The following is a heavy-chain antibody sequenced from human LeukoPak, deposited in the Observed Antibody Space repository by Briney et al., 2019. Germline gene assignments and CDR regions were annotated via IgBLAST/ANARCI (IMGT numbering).Heavy chain of an antibody. CDR2: IYSGGST. CDR1: GFTVSSNY. D-gene: IGHD3-22*01. Sequence: GXSLRLSCAASGFTVSSNYMSWVRQAPGKGLEWVSVIYSGGSTYYSDSVKGRFTISRDNSKNTLYLQMNSLRAEDTAVYYCARSYYYDSSGNDIWGQGTMVTVSS. V-gene: IGHV3-53*01. CDR3: ARSYYYDSSGNDI. J-gene: IGHJ3*02.